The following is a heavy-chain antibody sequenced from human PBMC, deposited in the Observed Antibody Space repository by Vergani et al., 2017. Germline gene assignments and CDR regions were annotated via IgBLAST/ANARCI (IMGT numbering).Heavy chain of an antibody. Sequence: EVRLLESGGGLVQPGGSLRLSCVGSGFTFTSYAMNWVRQAPGKGLEWVSGMSAGSGLGTYYADSVKGRFTISRDNSRNTLYLHMNSLSAEDTAVYYCARSISGGSYDYWGRGTLVTVSS. CDR1: GFTFTSYA. CDR2: MSAGSGLGT. V-gene: IGHV3-23*01. J-gene: IGHJ4*02. D-gene: IGHD2-15*01. CDR3: ARSISGGSYDY.